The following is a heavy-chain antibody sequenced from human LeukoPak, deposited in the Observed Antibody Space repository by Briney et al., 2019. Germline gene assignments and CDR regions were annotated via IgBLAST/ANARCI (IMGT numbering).Heavy chain of an antibody. Sequence: SETLSLTCAVYGGSFSGYYWSWIRQPPGKGLEWIGEINHSGSTNYNPSLKGRVTISVDTSKNQFSLKLSSVTAADTAVYYCARRGEVGFDYWGQGTLVTVSS. J-gene: IGHJ4*02. CDR1: GGSFSGYY. CDR2: INHSGST. D-gene: IGHD3-16*01. V-gene: IGHV4-34*01. CDR3: ARRGEVGFDY.